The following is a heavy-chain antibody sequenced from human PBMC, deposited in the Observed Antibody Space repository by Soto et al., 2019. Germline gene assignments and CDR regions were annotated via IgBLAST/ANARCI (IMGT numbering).Heavy chain of an antibody. CDR1: GFTFSNYE. V-gene: IGHV3-64*01. Sequence: EAQLVESGGGLVQPGGSLRLSCAASGFTFSNYEMHWVRQAPGKGLEYVSGISNNGAHTDYAKSVKGRITISRDNSENTLYLQMGSLRADDMALYYCARRGYGSRWPNVYMDVVGKGTTVTVSS. CDR2: ISNNGAHT. D-gene: IGHD6-13*01. CDR3: ARRGYGSRWPNVYMDV. J-gene: IGHJ6*03.